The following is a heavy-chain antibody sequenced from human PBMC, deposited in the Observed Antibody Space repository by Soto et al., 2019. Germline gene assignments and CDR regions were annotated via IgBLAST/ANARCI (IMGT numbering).Heavy chain of an antibody. CDR2: ISGSGGST. D-gene: IGHD7-27*01. Sequence: EVQLLESGGGLVQPGGSLRLSCAASGFTFSSYAMSWVRQAPGKGLEWVSVISGSGGSTYYADSVKGRFTISRDNSKNTLYLQMNSLRAEDTAVYYCANRNWGGWYFDLWGRGTLVTVSS. V-gene: IGHV3-23*01. J-gene: IGHJ2*01. CDR1: GFTFSSYA. CDR3: ANRNWGGWYFDL.